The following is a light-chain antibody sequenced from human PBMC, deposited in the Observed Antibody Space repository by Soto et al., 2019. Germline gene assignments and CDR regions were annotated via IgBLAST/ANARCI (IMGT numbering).Light chain of an antibody. V-gene: IGKV3-15*01. J-gene: IGKJ1*01. CDR1: QSVSSN. CDR3: QQYNNWWT. CDR2: GAS. Sequence: EIVMTQSPATLSVSPGERATLSCRASQSVSSNLAWYQHKPGQAPRLLIYGASSRATAIPARFSGSGSGTEFTLTISGLQSEDFAIYYCQQYNNWWTFGQGTRVEI.